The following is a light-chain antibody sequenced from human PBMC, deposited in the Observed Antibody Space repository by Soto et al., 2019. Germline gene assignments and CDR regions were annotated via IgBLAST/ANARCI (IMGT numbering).Light chain of an antibody. CDR1: SSDVGGYNY. CDR2: DVS. Sequence: QSALTQPRSVSGSPGQSVTISCTGTSSDVGGYNYVSWYQQHPGKAPKVMIYDVSARPSGVPDRFSGSKSGNTASMTISVLQAEDEADYYCCSYAGSPRYVFGTGTKLTVL. CDR3: CSYAGSPRYV. J-gene: IGLJ1*01. V-gene: IGLV2-11*01.